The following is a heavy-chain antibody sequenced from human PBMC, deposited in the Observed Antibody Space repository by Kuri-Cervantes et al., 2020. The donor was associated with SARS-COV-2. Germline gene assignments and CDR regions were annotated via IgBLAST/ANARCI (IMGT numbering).Heavy chain of an antibody. CDR1: ISNFY. CDR3: ARERDGYDTNHYHFDS. CDR2: ISYSGST. J-gene: IGHJ4*02. D-gene: IGHD5-24*01. V-gene: IGHV4-59*01. Sequence: SETLSLTCSVFISNFYWSWIRQPPGKGPEWIGFISYSGSTTYNPSLRSRVAISVDTSKNQFSLNVSSMTAADTAVYYCARERDGYDTNHYHFDSWGQGTLVTVSS.